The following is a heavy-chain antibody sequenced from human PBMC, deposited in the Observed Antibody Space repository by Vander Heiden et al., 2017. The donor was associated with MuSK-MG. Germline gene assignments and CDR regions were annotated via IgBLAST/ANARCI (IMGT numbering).Heavy chain of an antibody. J-gene: IGHJ6*03. V-gene: IGHV3-23*01. CDR3: AKSGCQLLYSLYYMDV. Sequence: EVQLLESGGGLVQPGGSLRLSCAASGFTFSSYAMSWVRQAPGKGLEWCSAISGSGGSTYYAASVMVRFTISRDNSKNTLHLQMNSLSAQDTAVYYCAKSGCQLLYSLYYMDVWGKVRTVTDS. CDR2: ISGSGGST. D-gene: IGHD2-2*02. CDR1: GFTFSSYA.